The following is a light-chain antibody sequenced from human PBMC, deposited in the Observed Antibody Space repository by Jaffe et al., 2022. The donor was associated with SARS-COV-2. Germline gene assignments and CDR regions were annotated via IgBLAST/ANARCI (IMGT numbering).Light chain of an antibody. V-gene: IGKV3-15*01. Sequence: ETVMTQSPATLSVSPGERVTLSCRASQSVGSNLAWYQQKPGQAPRLLIYGASTRATGIPARFSGSGSGTDFTLTISSLQSEDFAIYYCQQYSSWYTFGQGTKLQVK. CDR1: QSVGSN. J-gene: IGKJ2*01. CDR2: GAS. CDR3: QQYSSWYT.